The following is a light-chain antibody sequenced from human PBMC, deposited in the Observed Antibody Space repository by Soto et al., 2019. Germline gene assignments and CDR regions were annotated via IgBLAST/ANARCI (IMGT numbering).Light chain of an antibody. CDR2: KAS. Sequence: DIQMTQSPSTLSASVGDRVTITCRASQTISNWLAWYQQKPGKAPKLLIYKASGLEGGVPSRFSGSGSGTEFTLPISILQPDDFANYYCQQYNSFPWTFGQGTTVEVK. CDR1: QTISNW. J-gene: IGKJ1*01. V-gene: IGKV1-5*03. CDR3: QQYNSFPWT.